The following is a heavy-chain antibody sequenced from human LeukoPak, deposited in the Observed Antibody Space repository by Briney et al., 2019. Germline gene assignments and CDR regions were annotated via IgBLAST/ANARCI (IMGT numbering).Heavy chain of an antibody. CDR1: GFTVSSNY. V-gene: IGHV3-53*01. J-gene: IGHJ3*02. D-gene: IGHD5-18*01. CDR2: IYSGGST. CDR3: ARVKTAMVDDAFDI. Sequence: GGSLRLSCAASGFTVSSNYMSWVRQAPGKGLEWVSVIYSGGSTYYADSVKGRFTISRDNSKNTLYLQMNSLRAEDTAVYYCARVKTAMVDDAFDIWGQGTMVTVSS.